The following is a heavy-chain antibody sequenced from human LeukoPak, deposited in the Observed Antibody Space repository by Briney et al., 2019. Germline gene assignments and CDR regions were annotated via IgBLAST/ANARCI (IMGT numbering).Heavy chain of an antibody. V-gene: IGHV3-66*01. J-gene: IGHJ6*02. CDR2: IYSGGST. CDR1: GFTVSSNY. CDR3: ARLRYYAMDV. Sequence: PGGSLRLSCAASGFTVSSNYMSWVRQAPGKGLEWVSVIYSGGSTYYADSVKGRFTISRDNAKNSLYLQMNSLRAEDTAVYYCARLRYYAMDVWGQGTTVIVSS.